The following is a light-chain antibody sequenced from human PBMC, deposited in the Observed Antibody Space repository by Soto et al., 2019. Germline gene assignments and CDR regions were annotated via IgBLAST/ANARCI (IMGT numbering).Light chain of an antibody. CDR3: AAWDDSLNGVV. V-gene: IGLV1-44*01. CDR1: SSNIGSNT. J-gene: IGLJ2*01. CDR2: SNN. Sequence: QSVLTQPPSASGTPGQRVTISCSGSSSNIGSNTVNWYQQLPGTAPKHLIYSNNQRPSGVPDRFSCSKSGTSASLDISGLQSEDEADYYCAAWDDSLNGVVFGGGTKVTVL.